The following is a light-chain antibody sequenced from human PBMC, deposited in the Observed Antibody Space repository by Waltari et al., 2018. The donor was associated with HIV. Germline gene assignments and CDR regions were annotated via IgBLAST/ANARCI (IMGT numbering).Light chain of an antibody. J-gene: IGKJ5*01. CDR3: QQYYSTPIT. CDR2: WAS. Sequence: DIVMTHSPDSLAVSLGASATITCKSSHSVLYTSNINNYLAWYQQKPGQPPKLLIYWASTRESGVPDRFSGSGSGTEFTLTISSLQAEDVAVYYCQQYYSTPITFGQGTRLEIK. V-gene: IGKV4-1*01. CDR1: HSVLYTSNINNY.